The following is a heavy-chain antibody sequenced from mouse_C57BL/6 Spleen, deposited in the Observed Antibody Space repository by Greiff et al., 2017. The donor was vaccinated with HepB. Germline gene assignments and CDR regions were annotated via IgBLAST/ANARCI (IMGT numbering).Heavy chain of an antibody. V-gene: IGHV1-53*01. CDR2: INPSNGGT. CDR3: AIAWAWFAY. CDR1: GYTFTSYW. Sequence: QVQLQQPGTELVKPGASVKLSCKASGYTFTSYWMHWVKQRTGQGLEWIGNINPSNGGTNYNKKFKSKATMTVDKSCSTAYMQLSSLTSEDSAVYYYAIAWAWFAYWGQGTLVTVSA. J-gene: IGHJ3*01.